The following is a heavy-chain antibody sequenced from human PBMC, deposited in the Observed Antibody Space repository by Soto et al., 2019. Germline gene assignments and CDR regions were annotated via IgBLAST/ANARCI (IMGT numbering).Heavy chain of an antibody. V-gene: IGHV1-46*01. J-gene: IGHJ4*02. CDR1: GYTFTHYY. CDR2: INPASGST. Sequence: QVQLVQSGAEVKKPGASVKVSCRTSGYTFTHYYIHWVRQAPGQGLEWLGIINPASGSTNYAQDFQGRVTLTMDTSTTTVYMELSGLRAEDPAIFYCARDLAAGEHWGQGTLVTVSS. CDR3: ARDLAAGEH. D-gene: IGHD6-13*01.